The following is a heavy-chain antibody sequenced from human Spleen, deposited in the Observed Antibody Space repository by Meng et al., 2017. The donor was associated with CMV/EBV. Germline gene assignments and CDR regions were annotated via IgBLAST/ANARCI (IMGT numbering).Heavy chain of an antibody. CDR2: ITTYNGNT. CDR1: GYTFTDYD. D-gene: IGHD6-13*01. Sequence: ASGYTFTDYDINWVRRAPGQGLEWMGWITTYNGNTNYAQKLQGRVTMTTYTSTSTAYMELRSLRSDDTAFYYCARSIAAAPYLAFDSWGQGTLVTVSS. V-gene: IGHV1-18*04. J-gene: IGHJ4*02. CDR3: ARSIAAAPYLAFDS.